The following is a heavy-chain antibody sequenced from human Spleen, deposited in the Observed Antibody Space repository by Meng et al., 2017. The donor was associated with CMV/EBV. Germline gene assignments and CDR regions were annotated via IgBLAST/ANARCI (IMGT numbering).Heavy chain of an antibody. CDR2: IKQDGNEK. D-gene: IGHD3-3*01. V-gene: IGHV3-7*01. J-gene: IGHJ6*02. Sequence: GGSLRLSCAASGFTFSSYWMSWVRQAPGKGLEWVANIKQDGNEKYYVDSVKGRFTISRDNAKNSLYLQMNSLRAEDTAVYYCARGAWYDFWSGYYYPDYYGMDVWGQGTTVTVSS. CDR1: GFTFSSYW. CDR3: ARGAWYDFWSGYYYPDYYGMDV.